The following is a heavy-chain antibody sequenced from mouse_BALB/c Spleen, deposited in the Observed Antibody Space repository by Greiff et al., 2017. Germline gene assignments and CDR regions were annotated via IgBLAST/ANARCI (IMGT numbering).Heavy chain of an antibody. CDR3: ASSGYDYDGGDWYFDV. V-gene: IGHV1-20*02. CDR2: INPYNGDT. Sequence: EVKLEESGPELVKPGASVKISCKASGYSFTGYFMNWVMQSHGKSLEWIGRINPYNGDTFYNQKFKGKATLTVDKSSSTAHMELRSLASEDSAVYYCASSGYDYDGGDWYFDVWGAGTTVTVSS. J-gene: IGHJ1*01. D-gene: IGHD2-4*01. CDR1: GYSFTGYF.